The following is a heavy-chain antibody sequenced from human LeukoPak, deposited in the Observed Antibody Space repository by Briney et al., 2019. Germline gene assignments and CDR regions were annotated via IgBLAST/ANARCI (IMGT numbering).Heavy chain of an antibody. V-gene: IGHV3-53*01. Sequence: ASETLSLTCAVYGGSFSGYYWSWIRQPPGKGLEWVSVIYSGGSTYYADSVKGRFTISRDNSKNTLYLQMNSLRAEDTAVYYCARGTSSSIAARPWGQGTLVTVSS. CDR1: GGSFSGYY. CDR2: IYSGGST. CDR3: ARGTSSSIAARP. D-gene: IGHD6-6*01. J-gene: IGHJ5*02.